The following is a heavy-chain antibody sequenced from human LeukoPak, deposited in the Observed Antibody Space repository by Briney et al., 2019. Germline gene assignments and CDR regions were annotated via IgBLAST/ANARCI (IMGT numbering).Heavy chain of an antibody. CDR2: ISGSGGST. Sequence: GGSLRLSCAASGFTFSSYAMSWVRQAPGKGLEWVSAISGSGGSTYYADSVKGRFTISRDNSKNTLYLQMTSLRAEDTAVYYCAKESQQLPRLYYFDYWGQGTLVTVSS. J-gene: IGHJ4*02. D-gene: IGHD6-13*01. CDR1: GFTFSSYA. V-gene: IGHV3-23*01. CDR3: AKESQQLPRLYYFDY.